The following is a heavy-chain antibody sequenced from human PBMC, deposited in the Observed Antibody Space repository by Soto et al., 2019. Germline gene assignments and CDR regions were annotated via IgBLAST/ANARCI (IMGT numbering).Heavy chain of an antibody. CDR1: GGSISSGGYS. CDR3: ARDQLEGNWFDP. D-gene: IGHD1-1*01. CDR2: IYHSGST. Sequence: SETLSLTCAVSGGSISSGGYSWNWIRQPPGNGLEWIGYIYHSGSTLYNPSLKSRVTISVDKSKNQFSLKLTSVTAVDTAVYYCARDQLEGNWFDPWGQGTLVTVSS. J-gene: IGHJ5*02. V-gene: IGHV4-30-2*01.